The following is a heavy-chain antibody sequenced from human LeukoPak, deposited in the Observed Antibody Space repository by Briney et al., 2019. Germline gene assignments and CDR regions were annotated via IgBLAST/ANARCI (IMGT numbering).Heavy chain of an antibody. Sequence: GGSLRLSCAASGFTFSSYAMSWVRQAPGKGLEWVSAISGSGGSTYYADSVKGRFTISRDNSKNTLYLRMNSLRAEDTAVYYCAKEGVGVTMVRGVMDVWGQGTTVTVSS. CDR3: AKEGVGVTMVRGVMDV. V-gene: IGHV3-23*01. J-gene: IGHJ6*02. CDR1: GFTFSSYA. D-gene: IGHD3-10*01. CDR2: ISGSGGST.